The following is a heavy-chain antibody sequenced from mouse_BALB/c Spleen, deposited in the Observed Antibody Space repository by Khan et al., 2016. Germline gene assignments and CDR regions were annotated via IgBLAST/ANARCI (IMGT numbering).Heavy chain of an antibody. J-gene: IGHJ3*01. CDR1: GYTFTSYW. D-gene: IGHD1-2*01. CDR2: INPSTGYT. V-gene: IGHV1-7*01. Sequence: QVQLQQSGAELAKPGASVKMSCKASGYTFTSYWMHWVKQRPGQGLEWIGYINPSTGYTEYNQKFKDKATLTADKSSSTAYMQLSSLTSEDSAVYYCASIFYSYEFAYWGQGTLVTVSA. CDR3: ASIFYSYEFAY.